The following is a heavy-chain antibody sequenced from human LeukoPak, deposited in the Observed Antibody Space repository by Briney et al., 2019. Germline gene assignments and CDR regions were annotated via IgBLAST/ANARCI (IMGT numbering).Heavy chain of an antibody. V-gene: IGHV3-23*01. Sequence: GLLRPSCAASGFTFSSSALSWVRPALGKGLEWVSAISGRDGHTYCADAVKDRFTISRDNSKNTQYLQMNSLRSKDTAVHYCAKDMVRVAIPLFLDYWGHGTLVTVPS. CDR1: GFTFSSSA. CDR3: AKDMVRVAIPLFLDY. J-gene: IGHJ4*01. D-gene: IGHD3-10*01. CDR2: ISGRDGHT.